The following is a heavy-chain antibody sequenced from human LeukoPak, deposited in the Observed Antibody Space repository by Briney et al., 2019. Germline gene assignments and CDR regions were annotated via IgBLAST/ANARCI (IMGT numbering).Heavy chain of an antibody. Sequence: GESLKFSCKGSGFSFGTYWFGWLRQMPGEGLQWMGSIYTGDSDTRYSPSFQGQVTISVDKSINPAYLQWSSLNASDTAMYYCARQAQLAAFDCWGQGTLVTVSS. V-gene: IGHV5-51*01. CDR1: GFSFGTYW. CDR2: IYTGDSDT. J-gene: IGHJ4*02. D-gene: IGHD3-3*02. CDR3: ARQAQLAAFDC.